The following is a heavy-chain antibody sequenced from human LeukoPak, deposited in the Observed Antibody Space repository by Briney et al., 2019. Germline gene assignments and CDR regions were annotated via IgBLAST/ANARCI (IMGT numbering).Heavy chain of an antibody. J-gene: IGHJ4*02. Sequence: SETLSLTCTVSGVSISSGGYYWSWIRQPPGKGLEWIGYIYHSGSTYYNPSLKSRVTISVDRSKNQFSLKLSSVTAADTAVYYCARVGYDFWSGSHYWGQGTLVTVSS. V-gene: IGHV4-30-2*01. CDR1: GVSISSGGYY. CDR3: ARVGYDFWSGSHY. D-gene: IGHD3-3*01. CDR2: IYHSGST.